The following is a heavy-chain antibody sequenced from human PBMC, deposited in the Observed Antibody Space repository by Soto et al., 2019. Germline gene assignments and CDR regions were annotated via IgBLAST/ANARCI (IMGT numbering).Heavy chain of an antibody. D-gene: IGHD6-13*01. J-gene: IGHJ6*03. CDR3: AKEGIAAAGNSYYMDV. CDR2: ISGSGGST. Sequence: GGSLRLSCAASGFTFSSYAMSWVRQAPGKGLEWVSAISGSGGSTYYADSVKGRFTISRGNSKNTLYLQMNSLRAEDTAVYYCAKEGIAAAGNSYYMDVWGNGTTVTVSS. V-gene: IGHV3-23*01. CDR1: GFTFSSYA.